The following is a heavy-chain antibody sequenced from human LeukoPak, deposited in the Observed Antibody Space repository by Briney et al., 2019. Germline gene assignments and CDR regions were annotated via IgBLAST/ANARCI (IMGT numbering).Heavy chain of an antibody. CDR3: ARGPLCGGDCYSHFDY. CDR2: IIPIFGST. D-gene: IGHD2-21*02. Sequence: ASVKVSCKSSGGTFSSYAISWVRQAPGQGLEWMGGIIPIFGSTNYAQKFQGRVTITADESTSTAYLELNSLRSEDTAVYYCARGPLCGGDCYSHFDYWGQGTLVTVSS. CDR1: GGTFSSYA. V-gene: IGHV1-69*13. J-gene: IGHJ4*02.